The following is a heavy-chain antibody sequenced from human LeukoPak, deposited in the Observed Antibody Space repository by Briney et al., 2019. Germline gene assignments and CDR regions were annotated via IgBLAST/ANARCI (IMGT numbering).Heavy chain of an antibody. CDR3: ARGQDYYDSSGFPFDI. CDR1: GYTFTGYY. V-gene: IGHV1-8*03. CDR2: MNPNSGNT. Sequence: ASVKVSCKASGYTFTGYYMHWVRQATGQGLEWMGWMNPNSGNTGYAQKFQGRVTITRNTSISTAYMELSSLRSEDTAVYYCARGQDYYDSSGFPFDIWGQGTMVTVSS. D-gene: IGHD3-22*01. J-gene: IGHJ3*02.